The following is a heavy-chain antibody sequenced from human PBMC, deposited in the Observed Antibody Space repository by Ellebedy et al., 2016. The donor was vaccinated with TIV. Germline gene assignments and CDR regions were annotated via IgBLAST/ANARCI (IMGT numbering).Heavy chain of an antibody. V-gene: IGHV4-59*01. CDR2: IYYSGST. J-gene: IGHJ4*02. CDR1: GGSISSYY. D-gene: IGHD1-26*01. CDR3: ARGGSYYGYYFDY. Sequence: MPSETLSLTCPVSGGSISSYYWSWIRQPPGKGLEWIGYIYYSGSTNYNPSLKSQVTISVDTSKNQFSLKLCSVTAADTAVYSCARGGSYYGYYFDYWGQGTLVTVSS.